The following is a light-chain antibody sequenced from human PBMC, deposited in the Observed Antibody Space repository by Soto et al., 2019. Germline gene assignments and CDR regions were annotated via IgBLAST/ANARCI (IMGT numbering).Light chain of an antibody. V-gene: IGKV3-15*01. CDR1: QSVSSN. J-gene: IGKJ1*01. Sequence: EVVMTQSPATLPVSLGERATLSCSASQSVSSNVAWYQQKPGLAPRLLIHTSATRATGIPARLSGRGSGTFFTLTISGLQSEDFATYYCQQYDNWPPTTFGQGTKVDIK. CDR3: QQYDNWPPTT. CDR2: TSA.